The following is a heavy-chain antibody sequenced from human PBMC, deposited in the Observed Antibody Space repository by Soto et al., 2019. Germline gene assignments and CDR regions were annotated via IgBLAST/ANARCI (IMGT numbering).Heavy chain of an antibody. J-gene: IGHJ5*02. D-gene: IGHD6-19*01. Sequence: LSLTCAVYGGSFSGYYWSWIRQPPGKGLEGIGEINHSGSTNHNPSLKSRVTISVDTSKNQFSLKLSAVTAADTAVYYCARDRYSSGWDLAAPLHPWGQGTLLTVSS. CDR2: INHSGST. V-gene: IGHV4-34*01. CDR1: GGSFSGYY. CDR3: ARDRYSSGWDLAAPLHP.